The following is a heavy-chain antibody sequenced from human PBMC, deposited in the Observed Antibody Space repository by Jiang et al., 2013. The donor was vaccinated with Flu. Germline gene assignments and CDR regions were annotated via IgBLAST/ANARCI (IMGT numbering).Heavy chain of an antibody. V-gene: IGHV3-11*06. Sequence: VQLVESGGGLVKPGGSLRLSCVASGLNFGDYYMSWIRQTPGKGLEWVSYMNPNSLYTTYGNSVKGRFTISRDNAKNSLYLQMDSLRVEDTAVYFCASAHISSSYYYFDYWGQGTLVTVSS. CDR3: ASAHISSSYYYFDY. J-gene: IGHJ4*02. CDR1: GLNFGDYY. D-gene: IGHD3-22*01. CDR2: MNPNSLYT.